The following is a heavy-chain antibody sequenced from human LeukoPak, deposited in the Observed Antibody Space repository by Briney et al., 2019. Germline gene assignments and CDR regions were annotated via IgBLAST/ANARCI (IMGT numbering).Heavy chain of an antibody. Sequence: PGGSLRLSCAASGFTFSSYAMSWVRQAPGKGLEWVSAISGSGGSTYYADSVKGRFTISRDNAKNSLYLQMNSLRAEDTAVYYCSRGYDLPYYYYGMDVWGQGTTVTVSS. D-gene: IGHD5-12*01. CDR1: GFTFSSYA. CDR2: ISGSGGST. CDR3: SRGYDLPYYYYGMDV. J-gene: IGHJ6*02. V-gene: IGHV3-23*01.